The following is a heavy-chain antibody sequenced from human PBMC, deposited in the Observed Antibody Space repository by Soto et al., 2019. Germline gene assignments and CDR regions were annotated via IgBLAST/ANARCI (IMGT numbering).Heavy chain of an antibody. Sequence: GGSLRLSCAASGFSFRDHCMTWIRQAPGKGLELLSYISPGGDITNYVDSVKGRFTISRDNAKNSLFLHMNSLRAEDTAVYYCTRDPRITDFWGQGTLVTVSS. D-gene: IGHD3-16*01. CDR3: TRDPRITDF. V-gene: IGHV3-11*01. J-gene: IGHJ4*02. CDR2: ISPGGDIT. CDR1: GFSFRDHC.